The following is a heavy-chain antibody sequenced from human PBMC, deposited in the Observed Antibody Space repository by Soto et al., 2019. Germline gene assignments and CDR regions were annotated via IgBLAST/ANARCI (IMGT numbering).Heavy chain of an antibody. V-gene: IGHV5-51*01. D-gene: IGHD2-8*02. J-gene: IGHJ5*02. Sequence: PVKGLEWMGIIYPGDSDTRYSPSFQGQVTISADMSVSTAYLQWSSLTASDTAIYYCARGFTGSAGRFDPWGQGTVVTVSS. CDR3: ARGFTGSAGRFDP. CDR2: IYPGDSDT.